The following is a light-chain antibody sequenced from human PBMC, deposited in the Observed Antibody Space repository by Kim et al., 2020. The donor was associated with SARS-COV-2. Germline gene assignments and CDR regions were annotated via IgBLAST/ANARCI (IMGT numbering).Light chain of an antibody. CDR1: QSVSSN. CDR3: QQYNNWTLYT. J-gene: IGKJ2*01. CDR2: GAS. V-gene: IGKV3-15*01. Sequence: EIVMTQSPATLSVSPGERATLSCRASQSVSSNLAWYQQKPGQAPRLLIYGASTRATGIPARFSGSGSGTEFTLTISSLQSEDFAVYYWQQYNNWTLYTFGQGTKLEI.